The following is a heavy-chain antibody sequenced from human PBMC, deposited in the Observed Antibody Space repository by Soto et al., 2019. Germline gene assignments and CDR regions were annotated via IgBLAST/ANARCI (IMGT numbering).Heavy chain of an antibody. CDR3: ARVGLAVRGFDY. CDR1: GYTFTSYA. Sequence: QVQLVQSGAEVKKPGASVQVSCKASGYTFTSYAMHWVRQAPGQRLEWMGWINAVNGNTKYSQKFQGRVTITRDTSASTAYMELSSLRSEDTAVYYCARVGLAVRGFDYWGQGTLVTVSS. J-gene: IGHJ4*02. V-gene: IGHV1-3*01. D-gene: IGHD6-19*01. CDR2: INAVNGNT.